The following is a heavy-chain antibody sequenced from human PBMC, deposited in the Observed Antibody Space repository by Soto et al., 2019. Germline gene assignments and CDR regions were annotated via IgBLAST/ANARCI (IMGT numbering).Heavy chain of an antibody. D-gene: IGHD3-10*01. CDR2: IDPRSGAS. J-gene: IGHJ4*02. CDR3: ARANYGPLDY. V-gene: IGHV1-2*02. CDR1: GYPFTDLY. Sequence: ASVKVSCKPSGYPFTDLYIHWVRQAPGLGLEWMGWIDPRSGASRKTQRFQGRFTMTRDTSTNTVYMELSSLRSDDTAVHFCARANYGPLDYWGQGTLVTVSS.